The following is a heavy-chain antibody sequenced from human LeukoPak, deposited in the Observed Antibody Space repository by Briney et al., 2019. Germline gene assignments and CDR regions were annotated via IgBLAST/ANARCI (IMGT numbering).Heavy chain of an antibody. Sequence: TSETLSLTCTVSGGSISYYYWSWIRQPPGKGLEWIGYVRYSGSTNYNPSLKSRVTISVDTSKNQFSLKLSSVTAADTAVYYCARGIIVASYSNYWFDPWGQGTLVTVSS. D-gene: IGHD4-11*01. J-gene: IGHJ5*02. CDR2: VRYSGST. V-gene: IGHV4-59*01. CDR1: GGSISYYY. CDR3: ARGIIVASYSNYWFDP.